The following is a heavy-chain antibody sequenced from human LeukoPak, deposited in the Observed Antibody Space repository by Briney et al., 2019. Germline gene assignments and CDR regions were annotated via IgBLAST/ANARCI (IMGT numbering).Heavy chain of an antibody. CDR3: ARDPFDN. Sequence: PGGSLRLSCAASGFTFSSYGMRWVRQAPGKGLEWVAVISYDGSKKDYADSVKGRFTISRDNSKNTLYLQMNSLRPEDTAVYYCARDPFDNWGQGTLVTVSS. J-gene: IGHJ4*02. V-gene: IGHV3-30*03. CDR1: GFTFSSYG. CDR2: ISYDGSKK.